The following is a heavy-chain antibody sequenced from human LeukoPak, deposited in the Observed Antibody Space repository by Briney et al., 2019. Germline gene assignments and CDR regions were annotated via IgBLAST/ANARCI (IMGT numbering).Heavy chain of an antibody. CDR1: GYTFTGYY. V-gene: IGHV1-69*02. CDR3: ARYYGGNSGDY. D-gene: IGHD4-23*01. CDR2: IIPILGIA. J-gene: IGHJ4*02. Sequence: SVKVSCKASGYTFTGYYMHWVRQAPGQGLEWMGRIIPILGIANYAQKFQGRVTITADKSTSTAYMELSSLRSEDTAVYYCARYYGGNSGDYWGQGTLVTVSS.